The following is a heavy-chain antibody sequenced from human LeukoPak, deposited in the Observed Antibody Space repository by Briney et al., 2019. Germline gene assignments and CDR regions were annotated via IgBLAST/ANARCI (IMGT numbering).Heavy chain of an antibody. CDR3: ARVGGFNYYYYYMDV. CDR1: GYTFTSYD. V-gene: IGHV1-8*03. Sequence: ASVKVSCKASGYTFTSYDINWVRQATGQGLEWMGWMNPNSGNTGYAQKFQGRVTITRNTSISTAYMELSSLRSEDTAVYYCARVGGFNYYYYYMDVWGKGTTVTVSS. D-gene: IGHD5-12*01. CDR2: MNPNSGNT. J-gene: IGHJ6*03.